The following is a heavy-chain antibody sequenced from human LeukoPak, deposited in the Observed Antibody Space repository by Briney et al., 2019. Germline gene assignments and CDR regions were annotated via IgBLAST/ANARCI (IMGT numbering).Heavy chain of an antibody. CDR1: GGSISSSSYY. V-gene: IGHV4-39*07. CDR2: IYYSGST. CDR3: ARERGDY. J-gene: IGHJ4*02. Sequence: SETLSLTCTVPGGSISSSSYYWGWIRQPPGKGLEWIGSIYYSGSTYYNPSLKSRVTISVDTSKNQFSLKLSSVTAADTAVYYCARERGDYWGQGTLVTVSS.